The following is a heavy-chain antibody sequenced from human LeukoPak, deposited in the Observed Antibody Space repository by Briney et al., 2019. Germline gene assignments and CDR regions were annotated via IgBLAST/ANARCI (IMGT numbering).Heavy chain of an antibody. V-gene: IGHV3-48*02. CDR1: GFTFSSYN. D-gene: IGHD3-10*01. Sequence: GGSLRLSCAASGFTFSSYNMNWVRQPPGKGLEWVSYISSSPTTTYYADSVKGRFTISRDNAKNSLYLQMNSLRDEDTAVYYCARRGAYGSGTYYNAFDIWGPGTVVTDSS. CDR2: ISSSPTTT. J-gene: IGHJ3*02. CDR3: ARRGAYGSGTYYNAFDI.